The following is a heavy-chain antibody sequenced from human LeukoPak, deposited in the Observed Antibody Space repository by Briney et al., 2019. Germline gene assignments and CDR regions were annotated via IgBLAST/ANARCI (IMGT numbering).Heavy chain of an antibody. CDR2: ISYDGSNK. D-gene: IGHD1-14*01. CDR3: ARDRDRRYFDY. J-gene: IGHJ4*02. V-gene: IGHV3-30*04. CDR1: GFTFSSYA. Sequence: QPGRSLRLSCAASGFTFSSYAMHWVRQAPGKGLEWVAVISYDGSNKYYADSVKGRFTISRDNSKNTLYLQMNSLRAEDTAAYYCARDRDRRYFDYWGQGTLVTVSS.